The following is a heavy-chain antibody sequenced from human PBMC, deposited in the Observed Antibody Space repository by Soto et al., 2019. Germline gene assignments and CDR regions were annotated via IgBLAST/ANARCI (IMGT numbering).Heavy chain of an antibody. Sequence: QVQLVESGGGVVQPGRSLRLSCAASGFTFSTYAMRWVRRAPGKGLEWMAVMSYDGSNKYYADSVKGRFTISRDNSKNTLYLQINSLRPEDTALYYCARDGGAYWGQGTLVIVSS. J-gene: IGHJ4*02. V-gene: IGHV3-30-3*01. CDR2: MSYDGSNK. CDR1: GFTFSTYA. CDR3: ARDGGAY. D-gene: IGHD3-16*01.